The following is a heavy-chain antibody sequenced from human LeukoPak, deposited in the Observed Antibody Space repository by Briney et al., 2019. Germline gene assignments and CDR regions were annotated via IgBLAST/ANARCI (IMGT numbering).Heavy chain of an antibody. D-gene: IGHD3-10*01. V-gene: IGHV3-23*01. CDR3: AKDLWFGELWEGWFDP. CDR2: ISGSGGST. J-gene: IGHJ5*02. CDR1: GFTFSSYA. Sequence: GGSLRLSCAASGFTFSSYAMSWVRQAPGKGLEWVSAISGSGGSTYYADSVRGRFTISRDNSKNTLYLQMNSLRAEDTAVYYCAKDLWFGELWEGWFDPWGQGTLVTVSS.